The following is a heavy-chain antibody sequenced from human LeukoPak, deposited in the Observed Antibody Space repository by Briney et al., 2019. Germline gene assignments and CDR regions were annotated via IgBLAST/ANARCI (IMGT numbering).Heavy chain of an antibody. J-gene: IGHJ4*02. Sequence: GGSLRLSCAASGFTFRSYYMNWVRQAPGKGLEWVANIKQDGSEKYYVDSVKGRFTISRDNAKNSLYLQMNSLRAEDTAVYYCARVKPDIGYCSSTSCYYFDYWGQGTLVTVSS. CDR2: IKQDGSEK. CDR3: ARVKPDIGYCSSTSCYYFDY. D-gene: IGHD2-2*03. V-gene: IGHV3-7*01. CDR1: GFTFRSYY.